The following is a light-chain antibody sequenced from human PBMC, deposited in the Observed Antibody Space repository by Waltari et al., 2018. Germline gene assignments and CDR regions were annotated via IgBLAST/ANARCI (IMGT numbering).Light chain of an antibody. J-gene: IGLJ3*02. CDR1: SGHSSNV. CDR3: QTGGHGTWV. V-gene: IGLV4-69*01. Sequence: QLVLTQSPSASASLGASVKLTYTLSSGHSSNVVAWLQQRPEKGPRYLMKVNSDGSHTKGDEIPDRFPGSSSGAERYLTISSLQSEDEADYFCQTGGHGTWVFGGGTKLTVL. CDR2: VNSDGSH.